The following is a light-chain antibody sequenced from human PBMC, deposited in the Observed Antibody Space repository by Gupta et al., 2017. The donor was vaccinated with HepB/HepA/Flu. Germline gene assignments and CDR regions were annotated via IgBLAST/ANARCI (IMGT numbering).Light chain of an antibody. CDR2: SDN. CDR3: AAADDSRNGWV. Sequence: SVLLQPPTASRPPGRRVTISCSGSSSNIGTYTVCWYHHHPETTPKLLMYSDNQRPSAVPERFSGSKSGTSAALTISGLQAEDGADYYCAAADDSRNGWVFGGGTKLTVL. CDR1: SSNIGTYT. V-gene: IGLV1-44*01. J-gene: IGLJ3*02.